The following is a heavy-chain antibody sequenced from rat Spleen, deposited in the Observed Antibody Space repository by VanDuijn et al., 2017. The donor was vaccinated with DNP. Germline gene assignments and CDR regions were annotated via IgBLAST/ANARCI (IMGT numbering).Heavy chain of an antibody. J-gene: IGHJ3*01. CDR2: ISSGGST. CDR1: GFSLTSYT. Sequence: QVQLKESGPGLVQPSQTLSLTCTVSGFSLTSYTVSWVRQPPGKGLEWIAAISSGGSTYYNSALKSRLSISRDTSKSQVFLKMNSLQTEDTAMYFCARSGNIGTTTNWFAYWGQGTLVTVSS. V-gene: IGHV2-6*01. D-gene: IGHD1-5*01. CDR3: ARSGNIGTTTNWFAY.